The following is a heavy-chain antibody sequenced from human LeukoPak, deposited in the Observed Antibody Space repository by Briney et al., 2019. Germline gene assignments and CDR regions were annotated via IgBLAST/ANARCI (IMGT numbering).Heavy chain of an antibody. V-gene: IGHV4-4*07. D-gene: IGHD3-10*02. Sequence: SETLSLTCTVSGDSINAKYWSWIRQSAGRGLEWIGRIYSSGSTNYNPSFKSRVTMSVDTSKNQFSLRLSSVTAADTAVYYCARNVRGGSTYLDYWGQGTLVTVSS. CDR2: IYSSGST. CDR3: ARNVRGGSTYLDY. J-gene: IGHJ4*02. CDR1: GDSINAKY.